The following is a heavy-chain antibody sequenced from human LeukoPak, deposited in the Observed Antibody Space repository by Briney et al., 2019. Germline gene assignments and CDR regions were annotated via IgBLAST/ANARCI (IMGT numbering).Heavy chain of an antibody. CDR3: ARAPITSPFYFDY. V-gene: IGHV3-20*04. Sequence: GRSLRLSCTASGFAFDEHGMSWVRQVPGKGLEWVSGINWSGGSTGYADPLRGRFTISRDNAKNSLYLQMDSLRAEDTALYYCARAPITSPFYFDYWGQGTLVTVSS. J-gene: IGHJ4*02. D-gene: IGHD2-2*01. CDR2: INWSGGST. CDR1: GFAFDEHG.